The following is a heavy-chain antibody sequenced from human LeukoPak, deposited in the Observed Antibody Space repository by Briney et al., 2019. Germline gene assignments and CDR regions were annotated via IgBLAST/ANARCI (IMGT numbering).Heavy chain of an antibody. CDR3: AKLPWPYGGNSGKGIDY. CDR1: GFTFSSYA. CDR2: ISGSGGST. D-gene: IGHD4-23*01. V-gene: IGHV3-23*01. J-gene: IGHJ4*02. Sequence: QAGGSLRLSCAASGFTFSSYAMSWVRQAPGKGLEWVSAISGSGGSTYYADSVKGRFTISRDNSKNTLYLQMNSLRAEDTAVYYCAKLPWPYGGNSGKGIDYWGQGTLVTVSS.